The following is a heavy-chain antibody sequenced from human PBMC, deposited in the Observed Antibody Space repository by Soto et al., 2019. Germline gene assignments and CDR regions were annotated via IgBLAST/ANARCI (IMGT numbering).Heavy chain of an antibody. D-gene: IGHD5-18*01. CDR3: VRSKGGYSYGTPFDY. CDR2: ISWNSGNI. CDR1: GFTFDDYA. Sequence: EVQLEESGGALVQPGRSLRLSCAASGFTFDDYAMYWVRQVLGKGLEGVSSISWNSGNIGYADSVKGRFTTSRDNAENSLYLQMNSLRPEDTALYYCVRSKGGYSYGTPFDYWGQGTLVTVSS. V-gene: IGHV3-9*01. J-gene: IGHJ4*02.